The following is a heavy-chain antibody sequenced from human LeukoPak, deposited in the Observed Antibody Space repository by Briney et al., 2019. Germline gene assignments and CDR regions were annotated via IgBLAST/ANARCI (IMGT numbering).Heavy chain of an antibody. J-gene: IGHJ4*02. D-gene: IGHD6-19*01. CDR2: ISGSGGST. Sequence: GGSLRLSCAASGFTVSNDYMSWVRQAPGKGLEWVSVISGSGGSTYYPDSVKGRFTISRDNSKNTLYLQMNSLRAEDTAVYYCATPRSGWYLFDYWGQGTLVTVSS. V-gene: IGHV3-23*01. CDR3: ATPRSGWYLFDY. CDR1: GFTVSNDY.